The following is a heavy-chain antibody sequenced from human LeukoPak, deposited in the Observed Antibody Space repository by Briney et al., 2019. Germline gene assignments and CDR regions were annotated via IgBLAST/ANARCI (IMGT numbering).Heavy chain of an antibody. D-gene: IGHD3-10*01. CDR1: GYRFTSYW. CDR2: IYPGDSDA. Sequence: LGESLKISCKGSGYRFTSYWIGWVRQMPGKGLEWMGIIYPGDSDARYSPSFQGQVTFSADKSISTAYLQWSSLKASDTAMYYCARPYYGSGSYYDYFDYWGQGTLVTVSS. J-gene: IGHJ4*02. V-gene: IGHV5-51*01. CDR3: ARPYYGSGSYYDYFDY.